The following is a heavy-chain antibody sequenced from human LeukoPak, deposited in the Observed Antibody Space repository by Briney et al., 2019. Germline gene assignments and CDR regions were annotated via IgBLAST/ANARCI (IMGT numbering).Heavy chain of an antibody. D-gene: IGHD2/OR15-2a*01. J-gene: IGHJ4*02. CDR2: INPNSGGT. Sequence: ASVNVSCKASGYTFTGYYMHWVRPAPGQGLEWMGWINPNSGGTNYAQKFQGRVTMTRDTSISTAYMELSRLRSDDTAVYYCARASVIPSCFGYWGQGTLVTVSS. V-gene: IGHV1-2*02. CDR1: GYTFTGYY. CDR3: ARASVIPSCFGY.